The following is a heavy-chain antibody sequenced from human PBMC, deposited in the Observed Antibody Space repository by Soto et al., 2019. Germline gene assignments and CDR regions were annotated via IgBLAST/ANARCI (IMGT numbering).Heavy chain of an antibody. Sequence: SETLSLTCAVYGGSFSGYYWSWIRQPPGKGLEWIGEINHSGSTNYNPSLKSRVTISVDTSKNQFSLKLSSVTAADTAVYYCARRSAAILSSRNNSFDPWGPGTLVTGSS. CDR1: GGSFSGYY. CDR2: INHSGST. D-gene: IGHD2-2*02. J-gene: IGHJ5*02. V-gene: IGHV4-34*01. CDR3: ARRSAAILSSRNNSFDP.